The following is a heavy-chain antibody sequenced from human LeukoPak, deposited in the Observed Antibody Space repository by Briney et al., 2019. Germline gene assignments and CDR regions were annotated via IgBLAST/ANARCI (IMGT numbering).Heavy chain of an antibody. D-gene: IGHD4-23*01. CDR1: GFTFDDYA. V-gene: IGHV3-9*03. CDR3: AKGGYYGGNSGPFDY. CDR2: ISWNSGSI. J-gene: IGHJ4*02. Sequence: PGGSLRLSCAASGFTFDDYAMHWVRQAPGKGLEWVSGISWNSGSIGYADSVKGRFTISRDNAKNSLYLQMNSLRAEDMALYYCAKGGYYGGNSGPFDYWGQGTLVTVSS.